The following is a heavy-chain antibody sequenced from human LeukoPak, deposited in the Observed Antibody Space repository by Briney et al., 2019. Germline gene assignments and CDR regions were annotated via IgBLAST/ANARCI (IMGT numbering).Heavy chain of an antibody. CDR1: GYTFTGYY. CDR3: AREDSSSWYS. CDR2: INPNSGGT. D-gene: IGHD6-13*01. J-gene: IGHJ4*02. Sequence: ASVTVSCKASGYTFTGYYMHWVRQAPGQGLEWMGWINPNSGGTNYAQKFQGRVTMTRDTSISTAYMELSRLRSDDTAVYYCAREDSSSWYSWGQGTLVTVSS. V-gene: IGHV1-2*02.